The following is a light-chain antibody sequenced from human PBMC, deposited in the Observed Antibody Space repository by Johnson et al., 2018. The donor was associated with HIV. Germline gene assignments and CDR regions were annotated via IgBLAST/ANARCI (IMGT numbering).Light chain of an antibody. V-gene: IGLV1-51*01. CDR1: SSNIGNNY. CDR2: DNN. J-gene: IGLJ1*01. CDR3: GTWDSSLSVI. Sequence: QSVLTQPPSVSAAPGQKVSISCSGSSSNIGNNYVSWYQQLPGTAPKLLIYDNNKRPSGIPDRFSGSKSGTSATLGITGLQTGDEADYYCGTWDSSLSVIFGKGTTVTVL.